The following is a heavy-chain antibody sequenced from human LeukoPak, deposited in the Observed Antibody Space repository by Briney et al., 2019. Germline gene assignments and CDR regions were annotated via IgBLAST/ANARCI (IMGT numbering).Heavy chain of an antibody. J-gene: IGHJ4*01. V-gene: IGHV1-2*02. D-gene: IGHD1-1*01. Sequence: ASVKVSCKASGYTFTGSYMHWVRQAPGQGLEWMGWINPNSGGTNYAQKFQGRVTMTEDTSTDTAYMELSSLRSEDTAVYFCATVSFWGQGTLVTVSS. CDR2: INPNSGGT. CDR1: GYTFTGSY. CDR3: ATVSF.